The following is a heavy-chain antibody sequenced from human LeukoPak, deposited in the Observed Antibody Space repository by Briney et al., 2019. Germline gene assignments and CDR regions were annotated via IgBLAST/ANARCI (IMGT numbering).Heavy chain of an antibody. CDR1: GGSITSSDFH. J-gene: IGHJ4*02. CDR3: ARENSYYDSSGYYYGSGYFDF. V-gene: IGHV4-39*07. D-gene: IGHD3-22*01. Sequence: PSETLSLTCSVSGGSITSSDFHWGWIRQPPGKGLEWIGDIHYSGSTYYNPSLKSRVTISVDTSKNQFSLKLISVTAADTAVYYCARENSYYDSSGYYYGSGYFDFWGQGTLVTVSS. CDR2: IHYSGST.